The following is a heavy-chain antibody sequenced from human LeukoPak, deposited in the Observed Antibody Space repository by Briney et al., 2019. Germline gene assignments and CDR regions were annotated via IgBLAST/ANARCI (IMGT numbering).Heavy chain of an antibody. V-gene: IGHV1-2*02. CDR3: ARAVPGVSWFDP. Sequence: GASVKVSCKASGYTFTGYYVHWVRQAPGQGLEWMGWIYPNSGGTNYAQKFQGRVTMIRDTSISTAYMELSRLTSDDTAVYYCARAVPGVSWFDPWGQGTLVTVSS. CDR2: IYPNSGGT. J-gene: IGHJ5*02. D-gene: IGHD6-19*01. CDR1: GYTFTGYY.